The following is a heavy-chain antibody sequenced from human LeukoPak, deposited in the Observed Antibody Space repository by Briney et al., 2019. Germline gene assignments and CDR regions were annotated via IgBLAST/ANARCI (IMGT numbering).Heavy chain of an antibody. CDR3: AKGRAFHSNRFPEFDY. V-gene: IGHV3-30*18. J-gene: IGHJ4*02. Sequence: GGSLRLSCAASGFTFSSYGMHWVRQAPGKGLEWVAVISYDGSNKYYADSVKGRFTISRDNSKNTLYLQMNSLRAEDTAVYYCAKGRAFHSNRFPEFDYWGQGTLVTVSS. CDR1: GFTFSSYG. D-gene: IGHD4-11*01. CDR2: ISYDGSNK.